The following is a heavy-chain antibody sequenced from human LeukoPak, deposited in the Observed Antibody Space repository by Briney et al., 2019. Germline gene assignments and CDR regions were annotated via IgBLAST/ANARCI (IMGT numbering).Heavy chain of an antibody. CDR1: GGSISSYY. CDR2: IFYSGST. CDR3: ASWTGANLRAFDI. V-gene: IGHV4-59*01. Sequence: SETLSLTCTVSGGSISSYYWSWIRQSPGKGLEWIGYIFYSGSTNYNPSLKSRVTISVDTSKNQFSLKLSSVTAADTAVYYCASWTGANLRAFDIWGQGTMVTVSS. D-gene: IGHD1-26*01. J-gene: IGHJ3*02.